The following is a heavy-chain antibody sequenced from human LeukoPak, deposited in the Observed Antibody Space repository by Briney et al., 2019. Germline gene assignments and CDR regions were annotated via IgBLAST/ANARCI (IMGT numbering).Heavy chain of an antibody. CDR2: INPNSGGT. Sequence: GASVKVSCKASGYTFTGYYMHWVRQAPGQGLEWMGWINPNSGGTNYAQKFQGRVTMTRDTSISTAYMELSRLRSDDTAVYYCAAEDDFLTGYYDFDYWGQGTVVTVSS. J-gene: IGHJ4*02. D-gene: IGHD3-9*01. CDR3: AAEDDFLTGYYDFDY. V-gene: IGHV1-2*02. CDR1: GYTFTGYY.